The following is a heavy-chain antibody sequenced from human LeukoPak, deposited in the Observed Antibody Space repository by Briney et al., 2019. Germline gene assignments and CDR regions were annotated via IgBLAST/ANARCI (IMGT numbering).Heavy chain of an antibody. CDR2: TVSRGTT. J-gene: IGHJ4*02. CDR3: AKWKWLLTFLL. CDR1: GFTFSSYW. D-gene: IGHD5-12*01. V-gene: IGHV3-23*01. Sequence: PGGSLRLSCAASGFTFSSYWMSWVRQAPGKGLEWVSSTVSRGTTQYADSVKGRFTISRDNSKNTLYLQMNSLRAEDTAVYYCAKWKWLLTFLLWGQGTLVTVSS.